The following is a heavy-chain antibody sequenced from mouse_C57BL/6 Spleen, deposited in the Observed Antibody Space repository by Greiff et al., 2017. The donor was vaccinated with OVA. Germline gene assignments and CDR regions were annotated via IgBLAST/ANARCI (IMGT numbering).Heavy chain of an antibody. CDR3: ARQGGGYDWFAY. D-gene: IGHD2-2*01. CDR2: IWSGGST. V-gene: IGHV2-2*01. CDR1: GFSLTIYG. Sequence: VKLMDSGPGLVQPSQILSITCTVSGFSLTIYGVHWVRQSPGKGLEWLGVIWSGGSTDYNAAFISRLSISKDNSKSQVFFKMNSLQADDTAIYYCARQGGGYDWFAYWGQGTLVTVSA. J-gene: IGHJ3*01.